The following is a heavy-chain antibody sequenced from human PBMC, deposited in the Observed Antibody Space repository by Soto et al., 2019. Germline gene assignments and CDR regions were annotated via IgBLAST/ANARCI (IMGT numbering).Heavy chain of an antibody. D-gene: IGHD1-1*01. V-gene: IGHV4-39*01. CDR1: GGSISSRGYY. CDR3: ARRYNWNGDDGFDI. J-gene: IGHJ3*02. CDR2: IHYTGST. Sequence: QLQLQESGPGLVTPSETLSLTCTVSGGSISSRGYYWGWIRQPPGRGRAWIGSIHYTGSTYYNPSIKSRLTISVDTSRNQFSLRLSSVTAADPSVYYCARRYNWNGDDGFDIWGHGTVVSVSS.